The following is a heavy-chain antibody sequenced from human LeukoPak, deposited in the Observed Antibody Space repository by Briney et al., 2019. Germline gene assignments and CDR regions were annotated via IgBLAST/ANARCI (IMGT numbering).Heavy chain of an antibody. Sequence: GGSLRLSCAASGFTFSSYGMHWVRQAPGKGLEWVAVISYDGSNKYYADSVKGRFTISRDNSKNTLYLQMNSLRAEDTAVYYCAKSGYYYDSSGYFHFDYWGQGTLVTVSS. J-gene: IGHJ4*02. CDR1: GFTFSSYG. CDR3: AKSGYYYDSSGYFHFDY. CDR2: ISYDGSNK. V-gene: IGHV3-30*18. D-gene: IGHD3-22*01.